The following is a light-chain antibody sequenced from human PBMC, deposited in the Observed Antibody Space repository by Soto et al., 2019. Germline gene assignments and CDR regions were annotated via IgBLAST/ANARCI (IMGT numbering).Light chain of an antibody. CDR3: QQSYSAPRT. Sequence: DIQMTQSPSSLSASVGDRVTITCRASQSISNYLNWYQQKPGKAPKLLMFAASSLQSGVPSRFSGGGSGTDFPLNISSLQPEDFATYDCQQSYSAPRTFGQGTKVEIK. CDR2: AAS. CDR1: QSISNY. V-gene: IGKV1-39*01. J-gene: IGKJ1*01.